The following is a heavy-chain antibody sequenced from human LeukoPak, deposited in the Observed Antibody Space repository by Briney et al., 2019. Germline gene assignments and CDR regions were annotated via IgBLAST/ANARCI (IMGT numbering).Heavy chain of an antibody. CDR2: IYYSGST. Sequence: SQTLSLTCTVSGGSISSGDYYWSWIRQPPGKGLEWIGYIYYSGSTYYNPSLKSRVTISVDTSKNQFSLKLSSVTAADTAVYYCARGSRVYYDFWSSYLDWFDPWGQGTLVTVSS. J-gene: IGHJ5*02. V-gene: IGHV4-30-4*08. D-gene: IGHD3-3*01. CDR3: ARGSRVYYDFWSSYLDWFDP. CDR1: GGSISSGDYY.